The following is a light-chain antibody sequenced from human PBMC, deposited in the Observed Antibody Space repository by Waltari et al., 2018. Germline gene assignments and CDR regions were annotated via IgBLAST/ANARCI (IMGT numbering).Light chain of an antibody. V-gene: IGKV3-11*01. J-gene: IGKJ1*01. CDR3: QLRSKWLRT. CDR1: QSVRTY. Sequence: EIVLTQSPATLSLSPGERATPSCRASQSVRTYLAWYQQKPGQAPRLLIYDAATRATAIPARVSGSGSGTDFTLTISSLEPEDFAVYYCQLRSKWLRTFGQGTKVEV. CDR2: DAA.